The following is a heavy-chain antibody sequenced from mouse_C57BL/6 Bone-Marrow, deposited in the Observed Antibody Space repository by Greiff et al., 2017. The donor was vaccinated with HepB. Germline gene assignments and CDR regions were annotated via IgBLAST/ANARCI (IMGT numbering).Heavy chain of an antibody. CDR1: GFNIKDYY. Sequence: VQLKQSGAELVRPWASVKFSCTASGFNIKDYYMHWVKQTPEQGLEWIGRIDPEDGDTEYAPKFQGKATMTADTSSNTAYLQLTSLTSEDTAVYYDTDLLLPAVAYWGQGNLVTVSA. V-gene: IGHV14-1*01. D-gene: IGHD6-1*01. J-gene: IGHJ3*01. CDR2: IDPEDGDT. CDR3: TDLLLPAVAY.